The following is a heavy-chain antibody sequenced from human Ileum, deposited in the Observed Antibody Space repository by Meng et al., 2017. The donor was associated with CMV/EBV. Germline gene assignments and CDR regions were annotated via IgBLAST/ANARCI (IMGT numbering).Heavy chain of an antibody. J-gene: IGHJ4*02. CDR1: GFTFSSYA. V-gene: IGHV3-23*01. CDR3: ATTTLSGSYFDY. Sequence: GESLKISCAASGFTFSSYAMSWVRQAPGKGLEWVSAISGSGGSTYYADSVKGRFTSSRDNSKNTPYLKMNSLRAEDTAVYYCATTTLSGSYFDYWGQGTLVTVSS. CDR2: ISGSGGST. D-gene: IGHD1-26*01.